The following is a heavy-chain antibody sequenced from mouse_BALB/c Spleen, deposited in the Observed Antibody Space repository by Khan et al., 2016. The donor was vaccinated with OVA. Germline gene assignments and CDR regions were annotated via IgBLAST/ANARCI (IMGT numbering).Heavy chain of an antibody. CDR3: ARAYYGNYREAMDY. Sequence: VKVVESGPGLVAPSQSLSITCTVSGFSLNGYGVNWVRQPPGKGLEWLGMIWGDGSTDYNSALKSRLSISKDKSKSQVFLKMNSLQTDDTAMYYGARAYYGNYREAMDYWGQGTSVTVSS. CDR2: IWGDGST. CDR1: GFSLNGYG. V-gene: IGHV2-6-7*01. J-gene: IGHJ4*01. D-gene: IGHD2-10*01.